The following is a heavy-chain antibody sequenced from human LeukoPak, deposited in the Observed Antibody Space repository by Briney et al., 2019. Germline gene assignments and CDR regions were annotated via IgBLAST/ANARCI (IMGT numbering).Heavy chain of an antibody. CDR1: GFTYSDYY. CDR2: ISSSGSTI. D-gene: IGHD1-26*01. Sequence: KPGGSLRLSCAASGFTYSDYYMSWIRQAPGKGLEWVSYISSSGSTIYYADSVKGRFTISRDNAKNSLYLQMNSLRAEDTAVYYCASSWDSGSSQSPLDYWGQGTLVTVSS. CDR3: ASSWDSGSSQSPLDY. V-gene: IGHV3-11*04. J-gene: IGHJ4*02.